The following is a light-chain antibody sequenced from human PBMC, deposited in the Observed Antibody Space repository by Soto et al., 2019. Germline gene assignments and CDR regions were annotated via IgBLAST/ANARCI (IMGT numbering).Light chain of an antibody. Sequence: QSVLSQSPSASGTPGQRVTISCSGSSSNLGSYTVNWYQQLPGTAPKLLIYSNHQRPSGVPDRFSGSKSGTSASLAISGLQSEDEADYYCAAWAASLNGVVFGGGTKVTVL. CDR1: SSNLGSYT. CDR3: AAWAASLNGVV. V-gene: IGLV1-44*01. CDR2: SNH. J-gene: IGLJ3*02.